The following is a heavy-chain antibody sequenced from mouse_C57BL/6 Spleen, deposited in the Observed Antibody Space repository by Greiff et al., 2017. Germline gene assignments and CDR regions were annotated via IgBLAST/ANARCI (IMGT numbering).Heavy chain of an antibody. V-gene: IGHV5-4*03. J-gene: IGHJ1*03. CDR3: ARCDYYGSSKWYFDV. D-gene: IGHD1-1*01. Sequence: EVMLVESGGGLVKPGGSLKLSCAASGFTFSSYAMSWVRQTPEKRLEWVATISDGGSYTYYPDNVKDRFTISRDNAKNNLYLQMSHLKSEDTAMYYCARCDYYGSSKWYFDVWGTGTTVTVSS. CDR1: GFTFSSYA. CDR2: ISDGGSYT.